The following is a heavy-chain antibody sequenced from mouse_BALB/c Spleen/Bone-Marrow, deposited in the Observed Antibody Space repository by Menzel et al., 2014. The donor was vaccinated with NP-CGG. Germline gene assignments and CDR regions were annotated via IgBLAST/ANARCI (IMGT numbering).Heavy chain of an antibody. D-gene: IGHD2-14*01. CDR2: IRNKANGYTT. Sequence: EVKLVESGGGLVQPGGSLSLSCATSGFTFTGYYMSWVRQPPGKALEWLGFIRNKANGYTTEYSASVKGRFTISRDNSQSNLYRQMYTLRAGDSAAYYCARDRRYDLAWFAYWGQGTLVTVSA. CDR1: GFTFTGYY. V-gene: IGHV7-3*02. CDR3: ARDRRYDLAWFAY. J-gene: IGHJ3*01.